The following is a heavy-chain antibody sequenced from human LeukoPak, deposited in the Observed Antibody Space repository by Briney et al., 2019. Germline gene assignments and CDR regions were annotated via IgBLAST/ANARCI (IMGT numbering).Heavy chain of an antibody. CDR1: GFTFSSYA. CDR3: AKTSGHSDY. D-gene: IGHD2-15*01. CDR2: ISGSGGST. V-gene: IGHV3-23*01. Sequence: GGSLRLSCAASGFTFSSYAMSCVRQAPGKGLEWVSGISGSGGSTYYADSVKGRFTISRDNSEDTLYLQMSSLTVEDTAVYYCAKTSGHSDYWGQGTLVTVSS. J-gene: IGHJ4*02.